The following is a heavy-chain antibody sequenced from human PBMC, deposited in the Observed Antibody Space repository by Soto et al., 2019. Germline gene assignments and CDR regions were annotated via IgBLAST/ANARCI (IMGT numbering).Heavy chain of an antibody. CDR1: GFTFSSYG. D-gene: IGHD6-19*01. Sequence: EVQLVESGGGLVQPGGSLRLSCAASGFTFSSYGMNWVRQAPGKGLEWVSYISSGSTTIYYADSLKGRFTISRDNAKNSLYLQMNSLRDEDTAVYYCARDTWSVAVAGGSTSWFDPWGQGTLVTVSS. CDR3: ARDTWSVAVAGGSTSWFDP. CDR2: ISSGSTTI. V-gene: IGHV3-48*02. J-gene: IGHJ5*02.